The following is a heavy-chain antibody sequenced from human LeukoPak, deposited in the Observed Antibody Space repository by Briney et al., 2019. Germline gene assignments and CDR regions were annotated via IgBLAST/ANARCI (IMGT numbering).Heavy chain of an antibody. Sequence: PGRSLRLSCAASGFTFSTYGMHWVRQAPGKGLGWVALIWFDGSKRYYGDSLKGRFTVSRDNSKNTLYLQVDSLRAEDTAVYYCATNWNLAFDYWGQGTLVTVSS. CDR3: ATNWNLAFDY. V-gene: IGHV3-33*01. CDR1: GFTFSTYG. CDR2: IWFDGSKR. D-gene: IGHD1-20*01. J-gene: IGHJ4*02.